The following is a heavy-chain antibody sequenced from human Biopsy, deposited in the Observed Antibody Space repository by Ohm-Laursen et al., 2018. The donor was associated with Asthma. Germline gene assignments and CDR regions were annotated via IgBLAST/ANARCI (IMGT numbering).Heavy chain of an antibody. CDR2: INSVFGTT. V-gene: IGHV1-69*01. CDR1: GGTFNTYV. Sequence: SSVKVSCKSLGGTFNTYVIGWVRQAPGQGLERMGGINSVFGTTTYPQKFQDGVTITADDSTSTVYMELSSLRSEDTAVYYCARKAGSCISRTCYSLDFWGQGTLVTVSS. J-gene: IGHJ4*02. CDR3: ARKAGSCISRTCYSLDF. D-gene: IGHD2-2*01.